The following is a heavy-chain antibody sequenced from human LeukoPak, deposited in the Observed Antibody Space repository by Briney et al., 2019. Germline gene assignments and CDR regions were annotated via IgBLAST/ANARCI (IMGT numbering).Heavy chain of an antibody. J-gene: IGHJ5*02. V-gene: IGHV4-61*02. CDR3: ARDRDYYGSGSPTHPNWFDP. CDR2: IYTSGST. D-gene: IGHD3-10*01. Sequence: SETLSLTCTVSGGSISSGGYYWSWIRQPAGKGLEWIGRIYTSGSTNYNPSLKSRVTISVDTSKNQFSLKLSSVTAADTAVYYCARDRDYYGSGSPTHPNWFDPWGQGTLVTVSS. CDR1: GGSISSGGYY.